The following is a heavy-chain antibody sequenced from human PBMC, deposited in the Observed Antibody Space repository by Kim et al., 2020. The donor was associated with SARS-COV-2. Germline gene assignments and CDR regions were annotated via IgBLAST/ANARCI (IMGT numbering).Heavy chain of an antibody. V-gene: IGHV1-24*01. CDR2: FDPEDGET. J-gene: IGHJ6*02. D-gene: IGHD1-20*01. CDR1: GYTLTELS. Sequence: ASVKVSCKVSGYTLTELSMHWVRQAPGKGLEWMGGFDPEDGETIYAQKFQGRVTMTEDTSTDTAYMELSSLRSEDTAVYYCATAPVITGTEWYYYYGMDVWGQGTTVTVSS. CDR3: ATAPVITGTEWYYYYGMDV.